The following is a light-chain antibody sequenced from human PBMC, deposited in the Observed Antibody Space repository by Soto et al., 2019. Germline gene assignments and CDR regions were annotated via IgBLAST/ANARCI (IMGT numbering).Light chain of an antibody. CDR1: QSVSSY. CDR3: QQRSNWSIT. J-gene: IGKJ5*01. CDR2: DAS. V-gene: IGKV3-11*01. Sequence: MGVRQGPHTRRLNEGESAALAWRASQSVSSYLAWYQQKPGQAPRLLIYDASNRATGIPARFSGSGSGTDFTLSFSSLEPGDFAVYYCQQRSNWSITFGQGTRLEIK.